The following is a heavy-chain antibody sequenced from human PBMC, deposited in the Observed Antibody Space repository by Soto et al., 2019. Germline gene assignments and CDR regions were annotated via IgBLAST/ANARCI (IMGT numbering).Heavy chain of an antibody. Sequence: EVQLVESGGGLVQPGGSLRLSCAASGFTVNTNYMSWVRQAPGKGLEWVSVIYSGGSTYYADSVKDRFTVSRDNSKNTVYLQMNSLRAEDTAVYYCATSVVVITDWYFDLWGRVTLVTVSS. D-gene: IGHD3-22*01. V-gene: IGHV3-66*01. CDR1: GFTVNTNY. CDR2: IYSGGST. J-gene: IGHJ2*01. CDR3: ATSVVVITDWYFDL.